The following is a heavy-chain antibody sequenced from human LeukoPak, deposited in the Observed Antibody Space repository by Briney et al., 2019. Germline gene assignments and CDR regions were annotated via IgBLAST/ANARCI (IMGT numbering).Heavy chain of an antibody. V-gene: IGHV4-59*01. CDR1: GRPISSYY. CDR2: IYYSGCT. J-gene: IGHJ6*02. CDR3: AIDRRSYGMDV. Sequence: SETLSLPCTVSGRPISSYYWSWIRQPPGKGLEGIGYIYYSGCTNYNPSLKSRVTISVDTSKNQFSLKLSSVTAAGTAVYYCAIDRRSYGMDVWGQGTTVTVSS.